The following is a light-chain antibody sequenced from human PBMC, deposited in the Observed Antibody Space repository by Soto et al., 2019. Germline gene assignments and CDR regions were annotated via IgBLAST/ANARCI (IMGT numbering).Light chain of an antibody. J-gene: IGKJ1*01. V-gene: IGKV1-5*01. Sequence: DIQMTQSPSTLSASVGDRVTITCRASQHINKWVAWYQQKPGKAPNVLIYDAATLESGVPSRFNGSASGTEFSLTISSLQPDDFATYYCQQYNIHWTFGQGTKVERK. CDR2: DAA. CDR1: QHINKW. CDR3: QQYNIHWT.